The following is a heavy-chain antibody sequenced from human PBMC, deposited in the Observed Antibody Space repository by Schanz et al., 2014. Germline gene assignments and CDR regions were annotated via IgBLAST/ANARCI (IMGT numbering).Heavy chain of an antibody. CDR3: AKDKGHYYDSSGYYLDY. CDR2: IRYDGSNK. V-gene: IGHV3-30*02. CDR1: GFTFSSYG. Sequence: VQLVESGGGLVQPGRSLRLSCAASGFTFSSYGMHWVRQVPGKGLEWVAFIRYDGSNKYYADSVKGRFTISRDNSKNTLYLQMNSLRAEDTAVYYCAKDKGHYYDSSGYYLDYWGQGTLVTVSS. D-gene: IGHD3-22*01. J-gene: IGHJ4*02.